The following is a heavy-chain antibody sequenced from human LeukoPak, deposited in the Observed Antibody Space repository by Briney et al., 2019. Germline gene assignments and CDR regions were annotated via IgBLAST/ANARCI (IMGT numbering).Heavy chain of an antibody. J-gene: IGHJ5*02. CDR3: ARQGSGLNWFDP. Sequence: SETLSLTCTDSGGSISSYYWSWIRQPPGKGLEWIGYIYYSGSTNYNPSLKSRVTISVDTSKNQFSLKLSSVTAADTAVYYCARQGSGLNWFDPWGQGTLVTVSS. V-gene: IGHV4-59*08. CDR2: IYYSGST. D-gene: IGHD3-10*01. CDR1: GGSISSYY.